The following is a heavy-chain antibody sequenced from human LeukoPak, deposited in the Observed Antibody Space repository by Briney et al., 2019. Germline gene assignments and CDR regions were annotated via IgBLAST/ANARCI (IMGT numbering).Heavy chain of an antibody. CDR2: ISAKSGGT. V-gene: IGHV1-2*02. CDR3: ARDLDPYSSGWYWYFDL. Sequence: ASVKVSCKASGYTFTGYYVHWVRQAPGQGLEWMGWISAKSGGTNYAQKFQGRVTMTRDTSISTAYMELSRLRSDDTAVYYCARDLDPYSSGWYWYFDLWGRGTLVT. D-gene: IGHD6-19*01. J-gene: IGHJ2*01. CDR1: GYTFTGYY.